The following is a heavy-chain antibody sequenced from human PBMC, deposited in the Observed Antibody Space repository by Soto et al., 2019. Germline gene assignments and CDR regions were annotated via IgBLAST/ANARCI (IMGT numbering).Heavy chain of an antibody. CDR2: ISVYDGNT. D-gene: IGHD2-15*01. J-gene: IGHJ4*02. CDR1: SYTFVKYA. Sequence: SVKVYCKAASYTFVKYAISWVRQAPGQGLEWVGWISVYDGNTVHAQNFRGRVNMTTDTSTSTAYMELGSLKSDDTAIYYCAKDCSGASCGFDIWGQGTLVTVSS. CDR3: AKDCSGASCGFDI. V-gene: IGHV1-18*01.